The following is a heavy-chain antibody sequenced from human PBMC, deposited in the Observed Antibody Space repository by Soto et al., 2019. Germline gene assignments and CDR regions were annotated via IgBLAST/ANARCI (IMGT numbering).Heavy chain of an antibody. V-gene: IGHV3-7*01. Sequence: EVQLVESGGGLVQPGGSLRLSCAGSGFTFSNYWMSWVRQAPGKGLEWVADIKEDGSNSYYVDSVKGRFTISRDNAMISLYMQLDSLRAEDTAVYYCARDAPLYCVANNSYWGFDNWCHGILVTVSS. J-gene: IGHJ4*01. CDR1: GFTFSNYW. CDR2: IKEDGSNS. CDR3: ARDAPLYCVANNSYWGFDN. D-gene: IGHD2-21*01.